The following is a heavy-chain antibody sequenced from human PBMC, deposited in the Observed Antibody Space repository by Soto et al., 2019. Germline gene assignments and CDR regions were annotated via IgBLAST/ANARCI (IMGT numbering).Heavy chain of an antibody. Sequence: QVQLQESGPGLVKPSGTLSLTCAVSGGSISSSNWWSWVRQPPGKGLEWIGEIFHNGNTYSNPSLTGRVTMSVDKSKNQFSLNLNSVTAADTAVYYCASRTYAMDVWGQGTKVTVSS. CDR2: IFHNGNT. CDR1: GGSISSSNW. CDR3: ASRTYAMDV. V-gene: IGHV4-4*02. J-gene: IGHJ6*02.